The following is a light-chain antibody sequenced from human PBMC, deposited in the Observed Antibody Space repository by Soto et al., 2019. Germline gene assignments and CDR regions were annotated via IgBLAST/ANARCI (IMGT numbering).Light chain of an antibody. J-gene: IGLJ2*01. CDR3: SSYTSSNTVV. Sequence: QSAPTQPASVSGSPGQSITISCTGTSSDVGGYNYVSWYQQHPGKAPKLMIYEVSNRPSGVSNRFSASKSGNTASLTISGLQAEDEADYYCSSYTSSNTVVFGGGTKLTVL. V-gene: IGLV2-14*01. CDR2: EVS. CDR1: SSDVGGYNY.